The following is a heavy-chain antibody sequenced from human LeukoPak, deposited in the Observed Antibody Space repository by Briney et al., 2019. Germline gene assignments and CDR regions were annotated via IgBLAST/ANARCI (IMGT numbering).Heavy chain of an antibody. Sequence: GPSVKVSCKASGYTFTGYYMPWVRQAPGQGLEWMGWINPNSGGTNYAHKFQGRVTMTRDTTISTVYMELSSLRSDDTAVYYCAREYTYGQGVDYWGQGTLVTVSS. D-gene: IGHD5-18*01. CDR3: AREYTYGQGVDY. J-gene: IGHJ4*02. CDR2: INPNSGGT. V-gene: IGHV1-2*07. CDR1: GYTFTGYY.